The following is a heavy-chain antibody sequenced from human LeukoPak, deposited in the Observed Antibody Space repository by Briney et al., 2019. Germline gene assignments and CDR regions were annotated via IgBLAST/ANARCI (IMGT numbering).Heavy chain of an antibody. CDR3: ARAIFGVVLDY. V-gene: IGHV4-59*01. J-gene: IGHJ4*02. D-gene: IGHD3-3*01. CDR1: GGSISSYY. CDR2: IYYSGST. Sequence: SETLSLTCTVSGGSISSYYWSWIRQPPGKGLEWIGYIYYSGSTNYNPSLKSRVTISVDTSKNQFSLKLSSVTAADTAVYYCARAIFGVVLDYWGQGTLVTVSS.